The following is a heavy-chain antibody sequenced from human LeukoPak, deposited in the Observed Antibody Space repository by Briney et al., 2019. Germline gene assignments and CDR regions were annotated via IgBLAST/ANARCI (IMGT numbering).Heavy chain of an antibody. J-gene: IGHJ4*02. CDR1: GFTFSSYA. CDR2: ISGSGGST. V-gene: IGHV3-23*01. D-gene: IGHD3-10*01. Sequence: GASLRLSCAASGFTFSSYAMSWVRQAPGKGLEWVSAISGSGGSTYYADSVKGRFTISIDNSKNTLYVQMNSLRAEDTAVYYCAKMGTHYYDSGSYPTGWYWGQGTLVTVSS. CDR3: AKMGTHYYDSGSYPTGWY.